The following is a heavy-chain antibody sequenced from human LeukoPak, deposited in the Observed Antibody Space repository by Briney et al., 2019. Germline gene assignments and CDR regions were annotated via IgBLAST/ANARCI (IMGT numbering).Heavy chain of an antibody. CDR3: ARVPGPNWFDP. J-gene: IGHJ5*02. CDR2: IERDGSET. V-gene: IGHV3-7*01. CDR1: GFTLSTYW. Sequence: GGSLRLSCAASGFTLSTYWMSWVRQAPGKGLEWVANIERDGSETNYVGSVKGRFTISRDDAKNSLYLQMNGLRAEDTAVYYCARVPGPNWFDPWGQGTLVTVSS.